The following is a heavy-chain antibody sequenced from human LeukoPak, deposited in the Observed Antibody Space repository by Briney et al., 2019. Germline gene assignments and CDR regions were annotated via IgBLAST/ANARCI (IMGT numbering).Heavy chain of an antibody. V-gene: IGHV4-34*01. D-gene: IGHD2-21*02. Sequence: SETLSLTCAVYGGSFSGYYWSWIRQPPGKGLEWIGEINHSGSANYNPSLESRVTISVDTSKNQFSLKLSSVTAADTAVYYCARLSVVVTPYYYYGMDVRGKGTTVTVSS. CDR2: INHSGSA. CDR1: GGSFSGYY. CDR3: ARLSVVVTPYYYYGMDV. J-gene: IGHJ6*04.